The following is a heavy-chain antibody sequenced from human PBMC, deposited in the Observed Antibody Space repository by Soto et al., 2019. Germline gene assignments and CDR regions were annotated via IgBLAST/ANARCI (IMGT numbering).Heavy chain of an antibody. CDR2: IGTSTSTT. D-gene: IGHD6-19*01. J-gene: IGHJ4*02. CDR1: GFTFSSYS. Sequence: EVQLVESGGGLVQPGGSLRLSCAASGFTFSSYSIHWVRQAPEKGLEWVSYIGTSTSTTYYADSVKGRFTISRDNAKNSLFLQMNNLRAEDTAVYYCARALQTYTSGPLGFWGQGTRVTVSS. CDR3: ARALQTYTSGPLGF. V-gene: IGHV3-48*01.